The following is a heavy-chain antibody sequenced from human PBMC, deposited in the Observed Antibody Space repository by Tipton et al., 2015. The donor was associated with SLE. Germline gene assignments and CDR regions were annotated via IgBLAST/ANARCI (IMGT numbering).Heavy chain of an antibody. CDR3: AREPFRDIVVVPAATWFDP. CDR2: INHSGST. Sequence: LRLSCAVYGGSFSGYYWSWIRQPPGKGLEWIGEINHSGSTNYNPSLKSRVTISVDTSKNQFSLKLSSVTAADTAVYYCAREPFRDIVVVPAATWFDPWGQGTLVTVSS. V-gene: IGHV4-34*01. J-gene: IGHJ5*02. CDR1: GGSFSGYY. D-gene: IGHD2-2*01.